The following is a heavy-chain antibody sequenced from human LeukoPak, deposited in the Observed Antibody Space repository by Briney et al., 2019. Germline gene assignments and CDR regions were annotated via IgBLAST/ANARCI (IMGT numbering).Heavy chain of an antibody. J-gene: IGHJ4*02. V-gene: IGHV4-34*01. D-gene: IGHD3-16*01. Sequence: SETLSLACAVYGGSFSGYYWSWIRQPPGKGLEWIGEINHSGSTNYNPSLKSRVTISVDTSKNQFSLKLSSVTAADTAVYYCARETAGGGYDYWGQGTLVTVSS. CDR3: ARETAGGGYDY. CDR1: GGSFSGYY. CDR2: INHSGST.